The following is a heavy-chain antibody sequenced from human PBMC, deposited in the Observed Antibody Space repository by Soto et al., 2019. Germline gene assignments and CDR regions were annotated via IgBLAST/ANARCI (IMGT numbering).Heavy chain of an antibody. CDR3: ARDGGYGAGSHFDY. V-gene: IGHV1-18*01. D-gene: IGHD3-10*01. Sequence: QVQLVQSGAEVKRPGASVKVSCKASGYMFRSYGISWVRQAPGQGLEWMGWISAFNGNTNYPQNLQGRVTMTTDTSTSTAYMELRTLRSDDSAMYYCARDGGYGAGSHFDYWGQGTLVTVSS. J-gene: IGHJ4*02. CDR2: ISAFNGNT. CDR1: GYMFRSYG.